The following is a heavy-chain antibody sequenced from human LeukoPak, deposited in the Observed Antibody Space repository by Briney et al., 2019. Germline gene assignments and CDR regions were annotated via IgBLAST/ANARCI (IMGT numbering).Heavy chain of an antibody. Sequence: SRTLSLTCTVSGGSISSGGYYWSWIRQHPGKGLEWTGYIYYSGSTYYNPSLKSRVTISVDTSKNQFSLKLSSVTAADTAVYYCARESYDFWSGYSAQFDYWGQGTLVTVSS. CDR3: ARESYDFWSGYSAQFDY. CDR2: IYYSGST. J-gene: IGHJ4*02. V-gene: IGHV4-31*03. D-gene: IGHD3-3*01. CDR1: GGSISSGGYY.